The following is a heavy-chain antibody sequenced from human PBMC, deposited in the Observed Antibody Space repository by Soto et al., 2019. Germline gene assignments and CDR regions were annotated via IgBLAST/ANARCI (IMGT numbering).Heavy chain of an antibody. CDR2: ISSSSSYI. CDR3: ARDFSVQDYIWGSYRYDPLV. J-gene: IGHJ3*01. V-gene: IGHV3-21*01. Sequence: GGSLRLSCAASGFTFSSYSMNWVRQAPGKGLEWVSSISSSSSYIYYADSVKGRFTISRDNAKNSLYLQMNSLRAEDTAGYYCARDFSVQDYIWGSYRYDPLVWGQGTMVTVSS. CDR1: GFTFSSYS. D-gene: IGHD3-16*02.